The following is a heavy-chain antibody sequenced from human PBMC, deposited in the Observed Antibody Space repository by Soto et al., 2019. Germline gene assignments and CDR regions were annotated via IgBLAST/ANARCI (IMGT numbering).Heavy chain of an antibody. CDR2: IRFDGTNT. V-gene: IGHV3-33*01. CDR1: GIIFTGYG. Sequence: QVQLVESGGGVVQPGGSLRLSCAASGIIFTGYGMHWVRQAPGQGLEWVAVIRFDGTNTYYADSVKGRFTISRDNSKNMLYLQMNSLSAEDTAVYYCARGGVGATVFFGFFDYWGQGALVTVSS. J-gene: IGHJ4*02. D-gene: IGHD1-26*01. CDR3: ARGGVGATVFFGFFDY.